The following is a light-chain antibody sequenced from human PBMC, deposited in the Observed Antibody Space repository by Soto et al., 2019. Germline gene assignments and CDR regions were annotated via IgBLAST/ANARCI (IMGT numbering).Light chain of an antibody. CDR2: AAS. V-gene: IGKV3-20*01. J-gene: IGKJ5*01. CDR1: QSVRSNY. CDR3: HLYGSSPLT. Sequence: EIVLTQSPGTLSLSPGERATLSCRASQSVRSNYLAWYQHKPGPAPRLLIYAASSRAAGIPDRFSGSGSGTEFTLTVSRLEPEDFAVFYCHLYGSSPLTFGQGTRLVIK.